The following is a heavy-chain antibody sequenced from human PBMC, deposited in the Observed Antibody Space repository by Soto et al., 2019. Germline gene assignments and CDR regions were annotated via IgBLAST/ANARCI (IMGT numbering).Heavy chain of an antibody. CDR3: TRSDSSGYLEY. CDR2: TRNKANSYGT. J-gene: IGHJ4*02. V-gene: IGHV3-72*01. Sequence: EVQLVGSGGGLVQPGGSLRLSCAASGFTFTDHYMDWVRQAPGKGLEWVARTRNKANSYGTEYAASVKGRFTISRDDSKNSRYLQMDRLKTEDTAVYSCTRSDSSGYLEYWGQGTLVTVSS. CDR1: GFTFTDHY. D-gene: IGHD3-22*01.